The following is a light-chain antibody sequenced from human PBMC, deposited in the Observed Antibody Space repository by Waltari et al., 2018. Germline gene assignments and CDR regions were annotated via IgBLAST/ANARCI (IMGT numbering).Light chain of an antibody. CDR1: TALNFGDFI. CDR3: MFWPNNVWV. Sequence: QPVLIQPPSSSASPGDSSRLTCTLPTALNFGDFIISSYPQKPGSPPRFLLYYQSDSAQAQGFGVRSRVSGSKDASANAGILLISGLQSEDEADYYCMFWPNNVWVFGGGTKLTVL. CDR2: YQSDSAQ. J-gene: IGLJ3*02. V-gene: IGLV5-37*01.